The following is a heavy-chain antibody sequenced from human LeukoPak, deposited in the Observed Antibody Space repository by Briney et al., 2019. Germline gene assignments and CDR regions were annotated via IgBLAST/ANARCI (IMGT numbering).Heavy chain of an antibody. V-gene: IGHV3-9*03. CDR2: ISWNSGSI. Sequence: PGRSLRLSCAASGFTFDDYAMHWVRQAPGKGLEGVSGISWNSGSIGYADSVKGRFTISRDNAKNSLYLQMNSLRAEDMALYYCAKDEDPYYYDSSGYYLNFDYWGQGTLVTVSS. CDR3: AKDEDPYYYDSSGYYLNFDY. J-gene: IGHJ4*02. CDR1: GFTFDDYA. D-gene: IGHD3-22*01.